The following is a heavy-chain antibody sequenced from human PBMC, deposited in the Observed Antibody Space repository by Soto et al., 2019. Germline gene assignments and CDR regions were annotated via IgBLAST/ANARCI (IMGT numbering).Heavy chain of an antibody. V-gene: IGHV1-58*01. CDR1: GFTFTSSA. CDR2: IVVGSGNT. J-gene: IGHJ5*02. Sequence: SVKVPCKASGFTFTSSAVQWVRQARGQRLEWIGWIVVGSGNTNYAQKFQERVTITRDMSTSTAYMELSSLRSEDTAVYYCAADQEYYDILTGYSYNWFDPWGQGTLVTVSS. D-gene: IGHD3-9*01. CDR3: AADQEYYDILTGYSYNWFDP.